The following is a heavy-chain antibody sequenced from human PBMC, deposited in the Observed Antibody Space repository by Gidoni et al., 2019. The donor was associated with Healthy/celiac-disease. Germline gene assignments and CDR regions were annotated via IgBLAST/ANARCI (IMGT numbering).Heavy chain of an antibody. CDR2: ITPIFGTA. J-gene: IGHJ4*02. V-gene: IGHV1-69*01. CDR3: ATPQMDYYDSSGTFDY. CDR1: GGTFRSYA. Sequence: QVQLVQSGAEVKKPGSSVKVSCKASGGTFRSYAISGVRQAPGQGLEWMGGITPIFGTANYAQKFQGRVTITADESTSTAYMELSSLRSEDTAVYYCATPQMDYYDSSGTFDYWGQGTLVTVSS. D-gene: IGHD3-22*01.